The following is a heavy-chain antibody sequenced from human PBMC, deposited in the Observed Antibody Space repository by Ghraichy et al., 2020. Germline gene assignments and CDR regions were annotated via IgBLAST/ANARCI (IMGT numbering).Heavy chain of an antibody. D-gene: IGHD6-6*01. V-gene: IGHV4-4*07. J-gene: IGHJ4*02. CDR3: ARVVAGSSSSEFDY. Sequence: SETLSLTCTVSAGPISGYSWSYIPQPAGQGLEWIGRIYTSGSTNYNPSLKSRVTMSVDTSKNQFSLKLSSVTAADTAVYYCARVVAGSSSSEFDYWGQGNLVT. CDR1: AGPISGYS. CDR2: IYTSGST.